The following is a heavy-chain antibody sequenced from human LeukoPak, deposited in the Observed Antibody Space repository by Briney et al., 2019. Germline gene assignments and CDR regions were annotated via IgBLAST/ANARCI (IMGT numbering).Heavy chain of an antibody. CDR2: ISSSSSYI. J-gene: IGHJ4*02. Sequence: GGSLRLSCAASGFTFSSYAMHWVRQAPGKGLEWVSSISSSSSYIYYADSVKGRFTISRDNAKNSLYLQMNSLRAEDTAVYYCAREGYGDYYFDYWGQGTLVTVSS. CDR1: GFTFSSYA. D-gene: IGHD4-17*01. CDR3: AREGYGDYYFDY. V-gene: IGHV3-21*01.